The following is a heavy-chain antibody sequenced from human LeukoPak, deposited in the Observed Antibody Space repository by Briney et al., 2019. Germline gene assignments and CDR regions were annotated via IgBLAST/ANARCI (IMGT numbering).Heavy chain of an antibody. CDR3: ARDRYSSSDFDY. CDR2: ISSSSSYI. V-gene: IGHV3-21*01. CDR1: GFTFSSYS. J-gene: IGHJ4*02. Sequence: NPGGSLRLSCAASGFTFSSYSMNWVRQAPGKGLEWVSSISSSSSYIYYADSVKGRFTISRDNAENSLYLQMNSLRAEDTAVYYCARDRYSSSDFDYWGQGTLVTVSS. D-gene: IGHD6-6*01.